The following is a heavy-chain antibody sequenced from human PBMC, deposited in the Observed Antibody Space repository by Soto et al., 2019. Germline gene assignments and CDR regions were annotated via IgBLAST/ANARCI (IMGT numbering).Heavy chain of an antibody. Sequence: ASVKVSCKASGYSFTIYGITWVRQAPGQGLEWMGWISTYDGNTNYAQNFQGRVSMARDTSTSTAYMELRSLRSDDTAVYYCARAGEYDYWGQGTLVTVSS. J-gene: IGHJ4*02. V-gene: IGHV1-18*01. D-gene: IGHD3-10*01. CDR2: ISTYDGNT. CDR1: GYSFTIYG. CDR3: ARAGEYDY.